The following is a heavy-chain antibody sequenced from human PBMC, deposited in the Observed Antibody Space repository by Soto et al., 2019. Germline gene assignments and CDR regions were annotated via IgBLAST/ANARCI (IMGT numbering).Heavy chain of an antibody. V-gene: IGHV1-46*01. J-gene: IGHJ5*02. CDR2: INPSGGST. D-gene: IGHD4-4*01. CDR3: AISRTVTTRWFDP. Sequence: ASVKVSCKASGYTFTSYYMHWVRQAPGQGLERMGIINPSGGSTSYAQKFQGRVTMTRDTSTSTVYMELSSLRSEDTAVYYCAISRTVTTRWFDPWGQGTLVTVSS. CDR1: GYTFTSYY.